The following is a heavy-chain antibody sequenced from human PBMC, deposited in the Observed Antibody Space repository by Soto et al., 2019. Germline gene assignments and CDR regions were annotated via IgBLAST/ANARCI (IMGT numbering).Heavy chain of an antibody. D-gene: IGHD3-22*01. J-gene: IGHJ4*02. V-gene: IGHV4-31*03. CDR1: GGSISSGGYY. CDR2: IYYSGST. CDR3: ACISSGPPTAFDY. Sequence: QVQLQESGPGLVKPSQTLSLTCTVSGGSISSGGYYWSWIRQHPGKGLEWIGYIYYSGSTYYNPSLKSRVTISVDTSKNQFALKLSSVTAADTAVYYCACISSGPPTAFDYWGQGTLVTVSS.